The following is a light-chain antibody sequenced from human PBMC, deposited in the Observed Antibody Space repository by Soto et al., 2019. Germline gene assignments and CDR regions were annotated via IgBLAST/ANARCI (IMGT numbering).Light chain of an antibody. CDR2: AAS. Sequence: DIQMTQSPSSLSASVGGRVTITCRASQSISTYLDWYQQKPGKAPKLLIYAASSLQSGVPSRFSGSGSETDFTLTISSLQPEDFATYSCQQSYSTTWTFGQGTKVDIK. CDR1: QSISTY. J-gene: IGKJ1*01. V-gene: IGKV1-39*01. CDR3: QQSYSTTWT.